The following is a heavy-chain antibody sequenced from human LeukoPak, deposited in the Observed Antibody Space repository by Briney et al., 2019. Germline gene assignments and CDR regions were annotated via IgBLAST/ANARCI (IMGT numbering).Heavy chain of an antibody. J-gene: IGHJ3*02. CDR1: GDSVSSNSAA. CDR2: TYYRSKWYY. Sequence: SQTLSLTCAISGDSVSSNSAAWNWIRQSPSRGLEWLRRTYYRSKWYYDYAVSVKSRITINPDTSKNQFSLQLNSVTPEDAAVYYCARDDDVWNDALDIWGQGTMVTVSS. CDR3: ARDDDVWNDALDI. V-gene: IGHV6-1*01. D-gene: IGHD3-3*01.